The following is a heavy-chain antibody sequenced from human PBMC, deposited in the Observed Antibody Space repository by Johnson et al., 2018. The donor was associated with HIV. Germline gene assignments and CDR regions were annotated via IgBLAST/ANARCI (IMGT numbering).Heavy chain of an antibody. CDR3: AKDGRDDLRAFDI. CDR2: ICCDGNNK. Sequence: VQLVESGGGVVQPGRSLRLSCAASGCTLRSYGMHRVRQAPGKGLEWVAVICCDGNNKNYADSVKGRFTISRDNSKNTLYLQMNGLGPEDTAVYYCAKDGRDDLRAFDIWGQGTMVTVSS. CDR1: GCTLRSYG. V-gene: IGHV3-33*06. D-gene: IGHD5-24*01. J-gene: IGHJ3*02.